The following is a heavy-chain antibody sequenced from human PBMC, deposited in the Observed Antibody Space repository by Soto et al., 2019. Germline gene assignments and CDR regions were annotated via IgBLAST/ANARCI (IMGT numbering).Heavy chain of an antibody. D-gene: IGHD2-2*01. Sequence: PSETLSLTCTVSGGSIGSYYWSWIRQPPGKGLEWIGYIYYSGSTNYNPSLKSRVTISVDTSKNQFSLKLSSVTAADTAVYYCARDYPVPAAKPKYYYYYGMDVWGQGTTVXVSS. CDR3: ARDYPVPAAKPKYYYYYGMDV. CDR2: IYYSGST. CDR1: GGSIGSYY. J-gene: IGHJ6*02. V-gene: IGHV4-59*01.